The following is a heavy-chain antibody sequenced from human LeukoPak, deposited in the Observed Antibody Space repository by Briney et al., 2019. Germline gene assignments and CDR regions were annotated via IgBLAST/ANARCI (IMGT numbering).Heavy chain of an antibody. Sequence: GGSLRLSCAASGFTFSSYSMNWVRQAPGKGLEWVSSISSSSSYIYYADSVKGRFTISRDNAKNSLYLQKNSLRAEDTAVYYCAGQQQLVRRLVDYWGQGTLVTVSS. V-gene: IGHV3-21*01. J-gene: IGHJ4*02. CDR3: AGQQQLVRRLVDY. CDR2: ISSSSSYI. D-gene: IGHD6-13*01. CDR1: GFTFSSYS.